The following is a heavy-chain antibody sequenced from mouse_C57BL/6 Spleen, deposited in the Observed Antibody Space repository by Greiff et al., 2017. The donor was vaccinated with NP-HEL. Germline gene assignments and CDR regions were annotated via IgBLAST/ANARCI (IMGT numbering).Heavy chain of an antibody. CDR1: GYTFTSYG. V-gene: IGHV1-81*01. Sequence: VQLQQSGAELARPGASVKLSCKASGYTFTSYGISWVKQRTGQGLEWIGEIYPRSGNTYYNEKFKGKATLTADKSSSTAYMELRSLTSEDSAVYFCARGAIYYDYDGYAMDYWGQGTSVTVSS. CDR3: ARGAIYYDYDGYAMDY. D-gene: IGHD2-4*01. J-gene: IGHJ4*01. CDR2: IYPRSGNT.